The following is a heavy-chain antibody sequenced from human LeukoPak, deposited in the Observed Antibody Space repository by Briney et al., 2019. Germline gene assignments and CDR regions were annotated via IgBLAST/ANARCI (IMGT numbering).Heavy chain of an antibody. J-gene: IGHJ3*02. V-gene: IGHV1-8*03. CDR3: ARMYYDFWSGYYRRSRDAFDI. CDR1: GYTFTSYD. CDR2: MNPNSGNT. Sequence: ASVKVSCKASGYTFTSYDINWVRQATGQGLGWMGWMNPNSGNTGYAQKFQGRVTITRNTSISTAYMELSSLRSEDTAVYYCARMYYDFWSGYYRRSRDAFDIWGQGAMVTVSS. D-gene: IGHD3-3*01.